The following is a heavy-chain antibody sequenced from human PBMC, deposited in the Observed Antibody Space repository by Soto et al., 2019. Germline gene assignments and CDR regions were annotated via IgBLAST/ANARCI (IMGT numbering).Heavy chain of an antibody. D-gene: IGHD6-13*01. Sequence: EVQLVESGGGLVQPGGSLRLSCAASGFTFSSYSMNWVRQAPGKGLEWVSYISSSSSTIYYADSVKGRFTISRDNAKNSLYLQMNSLRAEDTAVYYCARDPAAAGPYYGMVVWGQGTTVTVSS. CDR1: GFTFSSYS. CDR3: ARDPAAAGPYYGMVV. V-gene: IGHV3-48*01. J-gene: IGHJ6*02. CDR2: ISSSSSTI.